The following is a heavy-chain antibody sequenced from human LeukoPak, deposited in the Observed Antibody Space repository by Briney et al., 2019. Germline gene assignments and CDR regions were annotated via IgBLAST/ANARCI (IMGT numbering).Heavy chain of an antibody. CDR1: GFTVSSNY. Sequence: GRSLRLSCAASGFTVSSNYMSWVRQAPGKGLEWVSVIYSGGSTYYADSVKGRFTISRDNSKNTLYLQMNSLRAEDTAVYYCARASSTSAFSGMDVWGKGTTVTVSS. V-gene: IGHV3-53*01. CDR2: IYSGGST. J-gene: IGHJ6*04. D-gene: IGHD2-2*01. CDR3: ARASSTSAFSGMDV.